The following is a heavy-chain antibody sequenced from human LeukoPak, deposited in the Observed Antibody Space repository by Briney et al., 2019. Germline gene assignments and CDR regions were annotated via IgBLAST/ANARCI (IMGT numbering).Heavy chain of an antibody. D-gene: IGHD1-7*01. J-gene: IGHJ4*02. V-gene: IGHV1-2*02. Sequence: ASVKVSCKASGYTFTGYYMHWVRQAPGQGLEWMGWINPNSGGTNYAQKFQGRVTMTTDTSTSAAYMELRSLRSDDTAVYYCARSLCNWNSPIGYWGQGTLVTVSS. CDR3: ARSLCNWNSPIGY. CDR2: INPNSGGT. CDR1: GYTFTGYY.